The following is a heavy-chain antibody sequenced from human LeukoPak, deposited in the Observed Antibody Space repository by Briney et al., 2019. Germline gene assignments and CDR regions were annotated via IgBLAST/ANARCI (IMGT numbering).Heavy chain of an antibody. CDR3: ASLIAADRYWFDP. D-gene: IGHD6-13*01. Sequence: ASVKVSCKASGYTFTGYYMHWVRQAPRQGLEWMGWINPNSGGTNYAQKFQGRVTMTRDTSISTAYMELSRLRSDDTAVYYCASLIAADRYWFDPWGQGTLVTVSS. J-gene: IGHJ5*02. CDR2: INPNSGGT. V-gene: IGHV1-2*02. CDR1: GYTFTGYY.